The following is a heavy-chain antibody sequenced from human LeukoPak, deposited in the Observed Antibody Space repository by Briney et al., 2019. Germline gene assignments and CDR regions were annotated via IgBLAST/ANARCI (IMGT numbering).Heavy chain of an antibody. CDR2: ISGGST. D-gene: IGHD5-24*01. J-gene: IGHJ6*03. Sequence: PGGSLRLSCAASGFTVSSNEMSWVRQAPGKGLEWVSSISGGSTYYADSRKGRFTISRDNSKNTLHLQMNSLRAEDTAVYYCAKLGIEMATIYYYYYYMDVWGKGTTVTVSS. CDR1: GFTVSSNE. V-gene: IGHV3-38-3*01. CDR3: AKLGIEMATIYYYYYYMDV.